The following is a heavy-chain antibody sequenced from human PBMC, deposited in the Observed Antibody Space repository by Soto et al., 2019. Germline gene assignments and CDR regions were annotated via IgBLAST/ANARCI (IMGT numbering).Heavy chain of an antibody. CDR2: IYPGDSGI. CDR3: ARRGGVPAAGTFYYYGMDV. CDR1: GYNFSNYW. J-gene: IGHJ6*02. V-gene: IGHV5-51*01. Sequence: PGESLKISCKGSGYNFSNYWIGWVRQMPGKGLEWMGIIYPGDSGIRYSPSFQGQVTISADKSISTAYLQWSSLKASDTAMYYCARRGGVPAAGTFYYYGMDVWGQGATVTVSS. D-gene: IGHD6-13*01.